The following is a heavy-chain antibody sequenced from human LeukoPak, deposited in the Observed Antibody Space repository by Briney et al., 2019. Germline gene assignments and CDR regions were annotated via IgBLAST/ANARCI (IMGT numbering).Heavy chain of an antibody. D-gene: IGHD2-15*01. J-gene: IGHJ4*02. CDR1: GFTFSSYG. CDR3: AKDKGSSPTGDLDY. V-gene: IGHV3-30*02. Sequence: GGSLRLSCAASGFTFSSYGMHWVRQAPGKGLEWVAFIRYDGSNKYYADSVKGRFTISRDNSKNTLYLQMNSLRAEDTAVYYCAKDKGSSPTGDLDYWGQGTLVTVSS. CDR2: IRYDGSNK.